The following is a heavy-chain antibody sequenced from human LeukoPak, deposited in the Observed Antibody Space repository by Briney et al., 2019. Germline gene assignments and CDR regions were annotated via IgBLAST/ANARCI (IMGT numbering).Heavy chain of an antibody. J-gene: IGHJ4*02. V-gene: IGHV3-7*03. CDR1: GFTFSSYA. D-gene: IGHD2-15*01. CDR3: ARGGSRYSTSSILDY. Sequence: RPGGSLRLSCAASGFTFSSYAMHWVRQSPGKALEWVANIKQDGSEKYHVDSVKGRFTISRDNAKNSLYLQMNSLRAEDTALYFCARGGSRYSTSSILDYWGQGTLVTVSS. CDR2: IKQDGSEK.